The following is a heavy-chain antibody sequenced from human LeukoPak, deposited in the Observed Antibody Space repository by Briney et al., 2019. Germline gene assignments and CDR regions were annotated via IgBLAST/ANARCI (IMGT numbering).Heavy chain of an antibody. J-gene: IGHJ4*02. CDR3: ARDRGHVALSYFEY. Sequence: ASVKVSCKASGYTFTGYYMHWVRQAPGQALEWMEWISTYNDNTNYAQKFQGRVTMTTDTSTSTAYMELRSLRSDDTALYYCARDRGHVALSYFEYWGQGTLVTVSS. V-gene: IGHV1-18*04. CDR2: ISTYNDNT. CDR1: GYTFTGYY. D-gene: IGHD5-12*01.